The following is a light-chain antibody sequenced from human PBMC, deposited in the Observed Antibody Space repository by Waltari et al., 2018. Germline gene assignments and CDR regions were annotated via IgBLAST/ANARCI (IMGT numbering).Light chain of an antibody. CDR3: CSYAGSYTGV. V-gene: IGLV2-11*01. CDR2: DVS. J-gene: IGLJ2*01. CDR1: SSDVGGYNY. Sequence: QSALTQPRSVSGSPGQSVTISCTGTSSDVGGYNYVSWYQQHPGKAPKLMIYDVSKRPSGVPYRFSGSKAGDTASLTISWLQAEDEADYYCCSYAGSYTGVFGGGTKLTVL.